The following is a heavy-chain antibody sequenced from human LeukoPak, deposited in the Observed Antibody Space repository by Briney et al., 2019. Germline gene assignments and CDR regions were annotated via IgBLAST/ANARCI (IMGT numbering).Heavy chain of an antibody. J-gene: IGHJ6*03. CDR1: GGTFSSYA. Sequence: ASVKVSCKASGGTFSSYAINWVRQATGQGLEWMGWMNPNSGNTGYAQKFQGRVTITRNTSISTAYMELSSLRSEDTAVYYCARRIAAADTYYYYYYMDVWGKGTTVTVSS. V-gene: IGHV1-8*03. CDR3: ARRIAAADTYYYYYYMDV. CDR2: MNPNSGNT. D-gene: IGHD6-13*01.